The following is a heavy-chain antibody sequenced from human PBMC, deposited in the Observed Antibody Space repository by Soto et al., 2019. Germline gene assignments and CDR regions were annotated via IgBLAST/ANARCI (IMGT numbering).Heavy chain of an antibody. D-gene: IGHD5-18*01. CDR1: GCTFSSYA. CDR3: ARGRIQLWLVPNYYYYYGMDV. V-gene: IGHV1-69*06. Sequence: ASVKVSCKASGCTFSSYAISWVRQAPGQGLEWMGGIIPFFGTANYAQKFQGRVTITADKSTSTAYMEQSSLRSEDTAVYYCARGRIQLWLVPNYYYYYGMDVWGQGTTVTVSS. J-gene: IGHJ6*02. CDR2: IIPFFGTA.